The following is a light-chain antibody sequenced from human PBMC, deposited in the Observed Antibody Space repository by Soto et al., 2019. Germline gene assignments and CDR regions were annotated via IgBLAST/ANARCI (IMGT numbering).Light chain of an antibody. J-gene: IGKJ1*01. Sequence: DIQMTQSPSTLSASVGDRVTITCRASQGISTWLAWYQQEPGKAPKLLIHKASSLQSGVPSRFSGSGSGTDFTLAISSLHPDDFATYYCQQYNSYSPTFGQGTKVDIK. CDR2: KAS. CDR1: QGISTW. CDR3: QQYNSYSPT. V-gene: IGKV1-5*03.